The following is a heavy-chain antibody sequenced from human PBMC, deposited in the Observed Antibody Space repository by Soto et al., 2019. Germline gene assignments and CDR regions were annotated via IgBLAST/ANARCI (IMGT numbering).Heavy chain of an antibody. D-gene: IGHD5-18*01. CDR3: ARGGPGYSSDY. V-gene: IGHV3-66*01. Sequence: GGSLRLSCAASGFTVSSNYMSWVRQAPGKGLEWVSVIYSGGSTYYADSVEGRFTISRDNSRNTLYLQLNSLRAEDTAVYYCARGGPGYSSDYWGQGTLVTVSS. CDR1: GFTVSSNY. CDR2: IYSGGST. J-gene: IGHJ4*02.